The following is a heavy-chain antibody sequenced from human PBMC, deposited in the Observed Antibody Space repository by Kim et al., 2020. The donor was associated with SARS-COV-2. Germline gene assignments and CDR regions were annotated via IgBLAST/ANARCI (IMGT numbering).Heavy chain of an antibody. J-gene: IGHJ4*02. Sequence: SETLSLTCAVYGGSFSGYYWSWIRQPPGKGLEWIGEINHSGSTNYNPSLKSRVTISVDTSKNQLSLKLSSVTAADTAVYYCARGRGYEGSFDYWGQGTLVTVSS. D-gene: IGHD5-12*01. CDR3: ARGRGYEGSFDY. CDR2: INHSGST. V-gene: IGHV4-34*01. CDR1: GGSFSGYY.